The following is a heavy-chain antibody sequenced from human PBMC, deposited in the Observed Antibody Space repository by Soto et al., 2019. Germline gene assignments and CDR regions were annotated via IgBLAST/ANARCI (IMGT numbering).Heavy chain of an antibody. CDR2: SSGSGVIT. Sequence: GGSLTLSCAASGFTFSSYTLSCVRQAPWKGLEWFSASSGSGVITYYADSVKGRFTISRDNPKNTLYLQMNRLRAEDTAVYYCAKDHYYSLGSYFRGADTRWAFDIWGQGTMVTV. CDR3: AKDHYYSLGSYFRGADTRWAFDI. CDR1: GFTFSSYT. J-gene: IGHJ3*02. V-gene: IGHV3-23*01. D-gene: IGHD3-10*01.